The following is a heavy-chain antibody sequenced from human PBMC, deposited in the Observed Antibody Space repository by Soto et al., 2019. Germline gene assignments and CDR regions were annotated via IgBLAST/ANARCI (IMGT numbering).Heavy chain of an antibody. J-gene: IGHJ6*03. CDR3: ARVPRTSPSRSNRSGWSRGMDYYYYMDV. Sequence: SETLSLTCAVYGGSLSGYYWSWIRQPPGKGLEWIGEINHSGSTNYNPSLKSRVTISVDTSKNQFSLKLSSVTAADTAVYYCARVPRTSPSRSNRSGWSRGMDYYYYMDVWGKGTTVTVSS. CDR2: INHSGST. D-gene: IGHD6-19*01. V-gene: IGHV4-34*01. CDR1: GGSLSGYY.